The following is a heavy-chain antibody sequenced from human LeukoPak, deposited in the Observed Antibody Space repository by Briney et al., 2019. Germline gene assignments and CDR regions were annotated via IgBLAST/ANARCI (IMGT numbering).Heavy chain of an antibody. CDR3: AKDLYDFWSGHKYFFDY. J-gene: IGHJ4*02. D-gene: IGHD3-3*01. CDR1: GFTFSSFG. Sequence: QTGGSLRLSCAASGFTFSSFGMSWVRQAPGKGLEWVSAISGSGDTIYYADSVRGRLTISRDDSKNTLYLQMNSLRADDTAVYFCAKDLYDFWSGHKYFFDYWGQGTLVTVSS. V-gene: IGHV3-23*01. CDR2: ISGSGDTI.